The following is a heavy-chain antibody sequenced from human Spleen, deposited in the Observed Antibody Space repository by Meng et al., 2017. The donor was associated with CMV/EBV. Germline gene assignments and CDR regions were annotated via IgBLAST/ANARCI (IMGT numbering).Heavy chain of an antibody. Sequence: ASVKVSCKASGGTFSSYAISWVRQAPGQGLEWMGWISAYNGNTKNAQKIQGRVTMTTDTSTSTAYMELRSLRSDDTAIYYCARDHYYDSSGYSNAFDIWGQGTMVTVSS. D-gene: IGHD3-22*01. V-gene: IGHV1-18*01. CDR3: ARDHYYDSSGYSNAFDI. J-gene: IGHJ3*02. CDR2: ISAYNGNT. CDR1: GGTFSSYA.